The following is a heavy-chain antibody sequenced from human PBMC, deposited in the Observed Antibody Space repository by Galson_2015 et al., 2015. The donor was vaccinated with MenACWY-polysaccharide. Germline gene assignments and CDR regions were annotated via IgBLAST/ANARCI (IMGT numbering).Heavy chain of an antibody. V-gene: IGHV4-4*07. CDR1: GGSTTSWC. CDR2: VCSPGNT. J-gene: IGHJ4*02. Sequence: ETLSLTCRVSGGSTTSWCYSWIRQSAGTGLEWIRRVCSPGNTKYNPSFESRVTMSLDTSKNQISLHLKSLTAADTAVFFCATGAGDFDHWGQGTRVTVSS. CDR3: ATGAGDFDH. D-gene: IGHD4/OR15-4a*01.